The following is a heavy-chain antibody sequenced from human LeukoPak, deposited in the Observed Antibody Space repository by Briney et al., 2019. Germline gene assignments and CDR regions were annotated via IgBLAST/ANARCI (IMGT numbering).Heavy chain of an antibody. D-gene: IGHD5-12*01. CDR3: TAYDPSDYYGMDV. V-gene: IGHV3-49*04. Sequence: QPGGSLRLSCTASGFTFGDYAMTWVRQAPGKGLEWVGFIRSKAYGGTTEFAASVKGRFIISRDDSKSIAYLQMNSLKTEDTAVYYCTAYDPSDYYGMDVWGQGTTVTVS. CDR2: IRSKAYGGTT. CDR1: GFTFGDYA. J-gene: IGHJ6*02.